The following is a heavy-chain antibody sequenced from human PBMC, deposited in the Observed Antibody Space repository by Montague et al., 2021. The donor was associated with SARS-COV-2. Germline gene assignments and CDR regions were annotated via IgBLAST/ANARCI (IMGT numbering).Heavy chain of an antibody. Sequence: SETLSLTCTVSGGSISSSNYYWDWIRQPPGKGPEWIGNIYDSGSTXYNPSLKSRVTISVDTSKNHFSLKLSSVTAADTAVYYCARRGRKLLPVATTIGGFDIWGQGTMVTVSA. J-gene: IGHJ3*02. D-gene: IGHD5-12*01. V-gene: IGHV4-39*02. CDR3: ARRGRKLLPVATTIGGFDI. CDR2: IYDSGST. CDR1: GGSISSSNYY.